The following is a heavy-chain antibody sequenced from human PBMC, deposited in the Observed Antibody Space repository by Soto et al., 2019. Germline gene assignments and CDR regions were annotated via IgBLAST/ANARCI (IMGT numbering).Heavy chain of an antibody. J-gene: IGHJ4*02. CDR3: ATYYYDSSGYPSLFDY. D-gene: IGHD3-22*01. CDR1: GYTLTELS. CDR2: FDPEDGET. Sequence: QVQLVQSGAEVKKPGASVKVSCKVSGYTLTELSMHWVRQAPGKGLEWMGGFDPEDGETIYAQKFQGRVTMTEDTSTDTAYMELSSLRSEDTAVYYCATYYYDSSGYPSLFDYWGQGTLVTVSS. V-gene: IGHV1-24*01.